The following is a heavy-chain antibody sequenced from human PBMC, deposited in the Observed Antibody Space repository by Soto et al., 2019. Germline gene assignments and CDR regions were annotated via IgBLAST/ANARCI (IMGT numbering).Heavy chain of an antibody. Sequence: PGGSLRHSCAASGFTFCTYGIHWVRQAPGKGLECVAVISYDGSNKYYADSVKGRFTISRDNSKNTLYLQMNSLRAEDTTVYYCAKDQWQLVTSTPLSARSGLAESNWFDPWGQGT. CDR2: ISYDGSNK. V-gene: IGHV3-30*18. J-gene: IGHJ5*02. CDR3: AKDQWQLVTSTPLSARSGLAESNWFDP. D-gene: IGHD6-13*01. CDR1: GFTFCTYG.